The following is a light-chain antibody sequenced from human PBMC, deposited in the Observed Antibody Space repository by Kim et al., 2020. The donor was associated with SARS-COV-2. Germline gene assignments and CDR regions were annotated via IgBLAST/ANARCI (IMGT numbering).Light chain of an antibody. Sequence: SLSPGERATLSCRESQSFGNSLAWFQQTPGQAPRLLIFETSNRATGIPARFSGSGSGTAFTLTISSLGPEDFAVYYCQQRYNWPLTFGGGTKLEI. CDR1: QSFGNS. CDR2: ETS. J-gene: IGKJ4*01. V-gene: IGKV3-11*01. CDR3: QQRYNWPLT.